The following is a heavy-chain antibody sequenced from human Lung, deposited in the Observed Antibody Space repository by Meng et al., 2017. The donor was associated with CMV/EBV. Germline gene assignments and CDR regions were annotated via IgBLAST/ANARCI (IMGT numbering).Heavy chain of an antibody. J-gene: IGHJ4*02. Sequence: QVPLEQAGAEVKKPGASVKVSCKASGYSFTTYAMHWVRQAPGQRLEWMGWINAGNGNTKYSEKFQSRVTITRDTAASTAYMELSSLRSEDTAVYYCARTGCSSSSCYDYWGQGTLVTVSS. V-gene: IGHV1-3*01. D-gene: IGHD2-2*01. CDR2: INAGNGNT. CDR3: ARTGCSSSSCYDY. CDR1: GYSFTTYA.